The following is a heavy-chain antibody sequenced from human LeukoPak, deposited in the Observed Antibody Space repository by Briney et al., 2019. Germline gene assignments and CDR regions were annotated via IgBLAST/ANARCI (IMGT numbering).Heavy chain of an antibody. D-gene: IGHD5-24*01. CDR2: IYYSGST. Sequence: SETLSLTCTVSGGSISSYYWSWIRQPPGRGLEWIGYIYYSGSTNYNPSLKSRVTISVDTSKNQFSLKLSSVTAADTAVYYCARRENAFDIWGQGTMVTVSS. V-gene: IGHV4-59*01. CDR3: ARRENAFDI. J-gene: IGHJ3*02. CDR1: GGSISSYY.